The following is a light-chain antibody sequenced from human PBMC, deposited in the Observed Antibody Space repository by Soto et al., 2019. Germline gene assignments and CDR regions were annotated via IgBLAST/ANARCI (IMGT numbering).Light chain of an antibody. CDR3: QTWGTGIVV. CDR1: SGHSSYA. J-gene: IGLJ2*01. CDR2: VNSEGSH. V-gene: IGLV4-69*01. Sequence: QPVLTQPPAASASRGASVKLTCTLRSGHSSYAIAWHQQQPEKGPRYLMKVNSEGSHSNGDGIPDRFSGSSSGAERYLTISSLQSEDEADYYCQTWGTGIVVFGGVTKLTVL.